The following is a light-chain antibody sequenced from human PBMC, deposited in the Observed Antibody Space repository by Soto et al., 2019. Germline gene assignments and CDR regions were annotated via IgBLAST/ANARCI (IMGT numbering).Light chain of an antibody. CDR3: QQYGSSPPYT. CDR1: QSVSSNY. CDR2: GAS. J-gene: IGKJ2*01. Sequence: EIVLTQSPGTLSLSPGERATFSCRASQSVSSNYLAWYQQKPGQSPRLLIYGASSRATGIPDRFSGSGSGTDFTLTISRLEPEDCAVYYCQQYGSSPPYTFGQGTKLEIK. V-gene: IGKV3-20*01.